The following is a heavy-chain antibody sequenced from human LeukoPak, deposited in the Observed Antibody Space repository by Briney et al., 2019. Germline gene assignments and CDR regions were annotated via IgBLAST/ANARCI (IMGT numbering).Heavy chain of an antibody. J-gene: IGHJ5*02. CDR1: GGSLSGYY. Sequence: SETLSLTCAVDGGSLSGYYWSWISQPPGKGLEWIGEINHSGSTNYNPSLKSRVTISVDTSKYQFSLKLSSVTAADTAVYYCARRRTAMVRLLCFDPCGQGTPVTVSS. V-gene: IGHV4-34*01. CDR3: ARRRTAMVRLLCFDP. D-gene: IGHD4/OR15-4a*01. CDR2: INHSGST.